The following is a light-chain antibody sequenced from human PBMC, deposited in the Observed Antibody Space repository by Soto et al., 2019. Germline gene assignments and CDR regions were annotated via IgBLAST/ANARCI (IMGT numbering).Light chain of an antibody. Sequence: EIVLTQSPATLSLSPGERATLSCRASQSVSSYLAWYQQKPGQAPRLLIYDASNRATGTPARFSGSGSGTDFTLTISSLEPEDSAVYYCQQRSNWLTFGGRTKVEIK. V-gene: IGKV3-11*01. CDR3: QQRSNWLT. J-gene: IGKJ4*01. CDR1: QSVSSY. CDR2: DAS.